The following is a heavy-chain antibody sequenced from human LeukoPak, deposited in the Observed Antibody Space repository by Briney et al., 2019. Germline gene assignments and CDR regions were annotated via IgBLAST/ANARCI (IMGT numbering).Heavy chain of an antibody. Sequence: PGGSLRLSCAASGFTFTRSAMSWVRQAPGKGLEWVSAFSGGGDRYYADSVKGRFTISRDTSKNTLYLQMNSLRAEDTAIYFCAKEGLQYFDFDLWGQGTLVTVSS. V-gene: IGHV3-23*01. CDR1: GFTFTRSA. J-gene: IGHJ4*02. D-gene: IGHD3-9*01. CDR3: AKEGLQYFDFDL. CDR2: FSGGGDR.